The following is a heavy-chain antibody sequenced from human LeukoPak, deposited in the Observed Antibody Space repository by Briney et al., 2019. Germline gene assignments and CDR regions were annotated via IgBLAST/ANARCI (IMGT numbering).Heavy chain of an antibody. Sequence: GGSLRLSCAASGFTFSNYWMSWVRQAPGKGLEWVANIKQDGSEKYCVESVKGRFTISRDNAKNSLYLQMNSLRAEDTAVYYCARVSAGGVVISYYYMDVWGKGTTVTVSS. CDR1: GFTFSNYW. CDR3: ARVSAGGVVISYYYMDV. V-gene: IGHV3-7*01. D-gene: IGHD3-3*01. J-gene: IGHJ6*03. CDR2: IKQDGSEK.